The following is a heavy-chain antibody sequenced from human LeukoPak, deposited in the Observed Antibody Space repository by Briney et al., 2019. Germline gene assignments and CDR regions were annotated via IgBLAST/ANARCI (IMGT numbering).Heavy chain of an antibody. V-gene: IGHV1-46*01. CDR1: GYTFTSYY. CDR2: INPSGGSA. J-gene: IGHJ4*02. CDR3: ARSTSAFTPCNY. Sequence: GASVKVSCKASGYTFTSYYMHWVRQAPGQGLEWMGIINPSGGSATYAQKFQGRVTMTRDTSTSTVYMELSSLKSEDTAVYYCARSTSAFTPCNYWGQGTLVTVSS.